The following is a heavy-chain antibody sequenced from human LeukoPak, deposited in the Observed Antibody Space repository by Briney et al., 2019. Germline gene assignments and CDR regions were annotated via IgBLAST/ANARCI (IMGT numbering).Heavy chain of an antibody. V-gene: IGHV1-69*04. D-gene: IGHD5-18*01. Sequence: SVKVSCKASGGTFSSYTISWVRQAPGQGLDWMGRSIPILGIANYAQKFQGKVTITADKSTSTAYMELSRLRSEDTAVYYCARDAYSSGPDDAFDIWGQGTMVTVSS. J-gene: IGHJ3*02. CDR3: ARDAYSSGPDDAFDI. CDR2: SIPILGIA. CDR1: GGTFSSYT.